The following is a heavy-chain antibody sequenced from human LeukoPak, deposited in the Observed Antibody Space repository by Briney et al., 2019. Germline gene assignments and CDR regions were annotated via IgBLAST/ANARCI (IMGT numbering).Heavy chain of an antibody. CDR1: GGSISNYY. J-gene: IGHJ6*02. CDR3: ARAPTWNYGMDV. Sequence: SETLSLTCTVSGGSISNYYWSWIRQPPGKGLEWIGYIYYPGSTNYNPSLKSRVAISVDASKNQFSLKLSSVTAADTAVYHCARAPTWNYGMDVWGQGTTVTVSS. V-gene: IGHV4-59*13. D-gene: IGHD2/OR15-2a*01. CDR2: IYYPGST.